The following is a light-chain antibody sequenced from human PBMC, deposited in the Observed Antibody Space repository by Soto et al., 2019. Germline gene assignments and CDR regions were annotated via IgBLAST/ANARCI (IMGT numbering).Light chain of an antibody. J-gene: IGLJ1*01. Sequence: QSALTQPASGSASPVQAITISCTGTSSDVGSYNLVSWYQQHPGKAPTLMIYEGSERPSGVSNRFSGSKSGNTASLTISELQAEDEADYYCCSYAGTSTYVFGTGTKV. CDR2: EGS. CDR1: SSDVGSYNL. CDR3: CSYAGTSTYV. V-gene: IGLV2-23*01.